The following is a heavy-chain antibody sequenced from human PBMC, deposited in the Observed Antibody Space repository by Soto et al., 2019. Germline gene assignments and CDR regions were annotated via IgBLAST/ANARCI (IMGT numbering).Heavy chain of an antibody. Sequence: QVQLQESGAGLVKPSETISLTCTVSGGSISNYYWSWIRQTPGKGLEWMGYIYYSGTTSYNPSLNIQVTMSIDTSTNQFSLQLNSVNSADTAVYYCARESYYGSGATVFGLCGQGTLVTFSS. CDR1: GGSISNYY. CDR2: IYYSGTT. D-gene: IGHD3-10*01. CDR3: ARESYYGSGATVFGL. V-gene: IGHV4-59*01. J-gene: IGHJ5*02.